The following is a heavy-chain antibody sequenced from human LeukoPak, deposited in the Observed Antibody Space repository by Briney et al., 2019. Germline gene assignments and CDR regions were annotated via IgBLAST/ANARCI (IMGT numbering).Heavy chain of an antibody. CDR2: IKQDGSEK. J-gene: IGHJ4*02. CDR3: ARGGGRPTYYDYVWGSYRSYYFDY. D-gene: IGHD3-16*02. V-gene: IGHV3-7*01. CDR1: GFTFDDYA. Sequence: PGGSLRLSCAASGFTFDDYAMHWVRQAPGKGLEWVANIKQDGSEKYYVDSVKGRFTISRDNAKNSLYLQMNSLRAEDTAVYYCARGGGRPTYYDYVWGSYRSYYFDYWGQGTLVTVSS.